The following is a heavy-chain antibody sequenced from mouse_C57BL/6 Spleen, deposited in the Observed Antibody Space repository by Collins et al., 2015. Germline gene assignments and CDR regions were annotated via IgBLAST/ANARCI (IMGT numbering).Heavy chain of an antibody. CDR2: ISYDGSN. D-gene: IGHD1-1*01. V-gene: IGHV3-6*01. Sequence: DVQLQESGPGLVKPSQSLSLTCSVTGYSITSGYYWNWIRQFPGNKLEWMGYISYDGSNNYNPSLKNRISITRDTSKNQFFLKLNSVTTEDTATYYCAALITTVAAPYFDYWGQGTTLTVSS. CDR1: GYSITSGYY. J-gene: IGHJ2*01. CDR3: AALITTVAAPYFDY.